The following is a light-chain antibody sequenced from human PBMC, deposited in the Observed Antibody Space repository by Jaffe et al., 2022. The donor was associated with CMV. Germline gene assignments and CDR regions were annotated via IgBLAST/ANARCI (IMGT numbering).Light chain of an antibody. CDR2: EAS. CDR1: QNINSW. J-gene: IGKJ1*01. V-gene: IGKV1-5*03. Sequence: DIQMTQSPSTLSVSVGDRVNITCRASQNINSWLAWYQQKPGNAPKLLINEASRLESGVPPRFRGSGSGTQFTLTISSLQPDDFATYFCHQYSVFSTWTFGQGTRVEMK. CDR3: HQYSVFSTWT.